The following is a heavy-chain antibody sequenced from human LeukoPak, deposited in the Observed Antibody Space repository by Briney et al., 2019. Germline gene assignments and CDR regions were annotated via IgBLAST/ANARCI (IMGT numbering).Heavy chain of an antibody. J-gene: IGHJ5*01. Sequence: GGSLRLSCAASGFTFSSYCMHWVRQAPGKGLVWVSRINSDGGTTSYADSVKGRFSVSRDNAKNTLYLQMNSLRAEDTAVYYCARKSSGSGFDSWGQGTLVTVSS. CDR3: ARKSSGSGFDS. CDR1: GFTFSSYC. CDR2: INSDGGTT. D-gene: IGHD6-19*01. V-gene: IGHV3-74*01.